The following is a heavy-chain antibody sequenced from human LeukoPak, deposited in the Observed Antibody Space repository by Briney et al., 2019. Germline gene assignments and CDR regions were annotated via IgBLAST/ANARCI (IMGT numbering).Heavy chain of an antibody. D-gene: IGHD2-2*01. CDR2: IIPIFGTA. CDR1: GGTFSSYA. V-gene: IGHV1-69*13. CDR3: ARGPHPDIVVATYY. Sequence: SVKVSCKASGGTFSSYAISWVRQAPGQGLEWMGGIIPIFGTANYAQKFQGRVTITADESTSTAYMELSSLRSEDTPVYYCARGPHPDIVVATYYWGQGTLVTVSS. J-gene: IGHJ4*02.